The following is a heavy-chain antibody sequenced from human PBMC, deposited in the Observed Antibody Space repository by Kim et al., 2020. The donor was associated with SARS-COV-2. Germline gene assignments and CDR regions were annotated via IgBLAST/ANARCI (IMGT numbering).Heavy chain of an antibody. CDR3: ARVREDYGDYGYYFDY. J-gene: IGHJ4*02. D-gene: IGHD4-17*01. Sequence: KFQGGVTITADKSTSTAYMELSSLRSEDTAVYYCARVREDYGDYGYYFDYWGQGTLVTVSS. V-gene: IGHV1-69*04.